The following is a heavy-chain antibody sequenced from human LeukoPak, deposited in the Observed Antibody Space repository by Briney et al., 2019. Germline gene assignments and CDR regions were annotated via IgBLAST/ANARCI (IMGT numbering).Heavy chain of an antibody. D-gene: IGHD4-17*01. J-gene: IGHJ4*02. CDR1: GFTFSSYW. V-gene: IGHV3-74*01. CDR2: INSDGSSL. CDR3: ARLYGGYGDYYFDY. Sequence: PGGSLRLSCAASGFTFSSYWVQWVRQAPGKGLVWISRINSDGSSLSYADSVRGRFTISRDNAKNTLYVQMNSLRAEDTAVYYCARLYGGYGDYYFDYWGQGTLVTVSS.